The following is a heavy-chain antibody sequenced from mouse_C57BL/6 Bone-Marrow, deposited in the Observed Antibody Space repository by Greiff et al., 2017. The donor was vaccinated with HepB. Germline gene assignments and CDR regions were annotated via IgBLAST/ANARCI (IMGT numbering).Heavy chain of an antibody. V-gene: IGHV7-1*01. D-gene: IGHD1-1*02. J-gene: IGHJ1*03. CDR2: SRNKANDYTT. Sequence: EVQRVESGGGLVQSGRSLRLSCATSGFTFSDFYMEWVRQAPGKGLEWIAASRNKANDYTTEYSASVKGRFIVSRDTSQSILYLQMNALRAEDTAIYYCARDGGGGLAAPFDVWGTGTTVTVSS. CDR3: ARDGGGGLAAPFDV. CDR1: GFTFSDFY.